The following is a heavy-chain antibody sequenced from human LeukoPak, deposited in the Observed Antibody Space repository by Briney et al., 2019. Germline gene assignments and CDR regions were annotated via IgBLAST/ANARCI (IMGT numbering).Heavy chain of an antibody. V-gene: IGHV3-53*01. CDR2: IYSGGST. J-gene: IGHJ4*02. CDR3: ARASNYYDSSGYYLTFLGFDY. Sequence: GSLRLSCAASGFTVSSNYMSWVRQAPGKGLEWVSVIYSGGSTYYADSVKGRFTISRDNSKNTLYLQMNSLRAEDTAVYYCARASNYYDSSGYYLTFLGFDYWGQGTLVTVSS. CDR1: GFTVSSNY. D-gene: IGHD3-22*01.